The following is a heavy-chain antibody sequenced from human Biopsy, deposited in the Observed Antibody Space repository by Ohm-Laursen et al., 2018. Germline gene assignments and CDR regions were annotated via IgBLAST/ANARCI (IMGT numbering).Heavy chain of an antibody. CDR2: ISDRGST. CDR1: GESFNGYY. V-gene: IGHV4-59*01. CDR3: ARLYRLDDYWNDDPPDAFDV. D-gene: IGHD3-3*01. Sequence: SQTLSLTCAVYGESFNGYYWSWIRQPPRKGLEWIGYISDRGSTNYNPSLRGRVTISVDTSKNQFSLKLTSVTAADTAVFFCARLYRLDDYWNDDPPDAFDVWGQGTMVTVSS. J-gene: IGHJ3*01.